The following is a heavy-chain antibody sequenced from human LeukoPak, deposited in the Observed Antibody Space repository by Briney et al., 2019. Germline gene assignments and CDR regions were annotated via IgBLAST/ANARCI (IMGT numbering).Heavy chain of an antibody. CDR3: ARVRAFGVVIHDAFDI. CDR1: GFTFSSYS. CDR2: ISSSSSYI. J-gene: IGHJ3*02. V-gene: IGHV3-21*01. D-gene: IGHD3-3*01. Sequence: GGSLRLSCAASGFTFSSYSMTWVRQAPGKGLEWVSSISSSSSYIYYADSVKGRFTISRDNAKNSLYLQMNSLRAEDTAAYYCARVRAFGVVIHDAFDIWGQGTMVTVSS.